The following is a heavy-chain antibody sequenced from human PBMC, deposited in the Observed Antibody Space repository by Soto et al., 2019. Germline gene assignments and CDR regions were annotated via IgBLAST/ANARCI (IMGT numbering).Heavy chain of an antibody. CDR3: TGFPAPATGNF. D-gene: IGHD6-13*01. Sequence: QVQQVQSGAEVKKPGSSVKVSCKASGGTFSSYTITWVRQAPGQGLEWMGRIIPILGVVNYAQRFQGRVTITADKSTSTSFMELNNLSSEDTAVHYCTGFPAPATGNFWGQGTLVTVSS. J-gene: IGHJ4*02. CDR2: IIPILGVV. CDR1: GGTFSSYT. V-gene: IGHV1-69*02.